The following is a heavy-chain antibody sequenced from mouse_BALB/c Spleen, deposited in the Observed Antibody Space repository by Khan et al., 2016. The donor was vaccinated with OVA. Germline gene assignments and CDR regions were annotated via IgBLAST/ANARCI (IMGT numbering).Heavy chain of an antibody. CDR3: ARGGFISFAY. Sequence: EVQLQQSGTVLARPGASVKMSCKASGYSFTSYLIHWVKQRPGQGLEWIGDIYPGNGDTTYNQKFKDKAKLTVGTSANTAFMELGSLTNEDAAVYYCARGGFISFAYWGQGTLVTVSA. CDR2: IYPGNGDT. D-gene: IGHD1-1*01. CDR1: GYSFTSYL. J-gene: IGHJ3*01. V-gene: IGHV1-5*01.